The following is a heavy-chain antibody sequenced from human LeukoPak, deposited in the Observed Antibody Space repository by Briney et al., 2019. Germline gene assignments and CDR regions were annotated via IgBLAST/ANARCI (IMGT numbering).Heavy chain of an antibody. V-gene: IGHV5-51*01. J-gene: IGHJ4*02. D-gene: IGHD2-2*01. CDR1: GYSFISYW. CDR3: ARRRYCSSTSCYVGGPFDY. CDR2: IYPGDSDT. Sequence: GESLKISCKGSGYSFISYWIGWVRQMPGKGLEWMGIIYPGDSDTRYSPSFQGQVTISADKSISTAYLQWSSLKASDTAMYYCARRRYCSSTSCYVGGPFDYWGQGTLVTVSS.